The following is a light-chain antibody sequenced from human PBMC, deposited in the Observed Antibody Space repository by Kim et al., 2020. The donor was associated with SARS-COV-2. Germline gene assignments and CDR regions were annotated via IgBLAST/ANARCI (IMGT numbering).Light chain of an antibody. CDR1: QSVDSRY. Sequence: LSSGERAHLSRRASQSVDSRYLTWYQQKPGQAPRRLIYSTSHRATGVPDRFSGGGSGTDFTLTISRLETEDFAVYYCHQFVALPYTFGQGTKLEI. V-gene: IGKV3-20*01. CDR3: HQFVALPYT. CDR2: STS. J-gene: IGKJ2*01.